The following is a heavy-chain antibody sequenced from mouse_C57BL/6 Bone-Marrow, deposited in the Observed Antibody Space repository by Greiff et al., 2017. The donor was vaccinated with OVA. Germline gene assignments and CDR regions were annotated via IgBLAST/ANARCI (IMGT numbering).Heavy chain of an antibody. CDR2: ISDGGSYT. V-gene: IGHV5-4*01. CDR3: ARDGYYEGVYAMDY. J-gene: IGHJ4*01. Sequence: EVHLVESGGGLVKPGGSLKLSCAASGFTFSSYAMSWVRQTPEKRLEWVATISDGGSYTYYPDNVKGRFTISRDNAKNNLYLQMSHLKSEDTAMYYCARDGYYEGVYAMDYWGQGTSVTVSS. CDR1: GFTFSSYA. D-gene: IGHD2-3*01.